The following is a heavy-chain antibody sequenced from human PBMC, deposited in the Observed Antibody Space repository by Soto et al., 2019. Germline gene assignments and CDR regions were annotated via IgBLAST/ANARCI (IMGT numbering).Heavy chain of an antibody. D-gene: IGHD6-13*01. J-gene: IGHJ4*02. CDR2: IIPYYNTL. V-gene: IGHV1-69*01. CDR3: ASAASRWYRDFFDS. CDR1: EGTFNSYA. Sequence: QAQVVQSGAEVRKPGSSVKLSCKASEGTFNSYAIAWVRQAPGQWLEWMGGIIPYYNTLNYAQKFQDRVTITADDSTNTVYMELSSLRSDDTAVYFCASAASRWYRDFFDSWAQGTLVTVSS.